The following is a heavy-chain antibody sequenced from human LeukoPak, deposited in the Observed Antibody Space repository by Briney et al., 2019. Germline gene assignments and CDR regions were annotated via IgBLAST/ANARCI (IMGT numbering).Heavy chain of an antibody. Sequence: GASVKVSCKASGYTFTTYGINWVRQAPGQGLEWMAWISTHNGRTEYSQSLQGRVIVTTDASTSTAHMELRSLTHDDTAVYYCARDYCSGDGCLHGLAYWGQGTLVTVSS. J-gene: IGHJ4*02. CDR1: GYTFTTYG. V-gene: IGHV1-18*01. CDR3: ARDYCSGDGCLHGLAY. D-gene: IGHD2-15*01. CDR2: ISTHNGRT.